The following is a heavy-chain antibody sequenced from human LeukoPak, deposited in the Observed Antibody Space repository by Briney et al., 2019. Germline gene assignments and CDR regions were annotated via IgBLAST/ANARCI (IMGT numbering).Heavy chain of an antibody. J-gene: IGHJ5*02. Sequence: SETLSLTCTVSGGSISSGDYYWSWIRQPPGKGLEWIAYMYYSGSTYYNPSLKSRVTMSADTSKNQLSLKLSSVTAADTAMYYCARPYYYDSRIDPWGQGILVTVSS. CDR3: ARPYYYDSRIDP. D-gene: IGHD3-22*01. CDR2: MYYSGST. V-gene: IGHV4-30-4*01. CDR1: GGSISSGDYY.